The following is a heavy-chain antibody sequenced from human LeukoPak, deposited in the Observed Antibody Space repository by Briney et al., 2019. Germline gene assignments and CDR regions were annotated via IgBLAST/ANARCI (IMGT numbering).Heavy chain of an antibody. CDR1: GFTFSSYS. J-gene: IGHJ3*02. CDR2: ISSSSSTI. V-gene: IGHV3-48*04. D-gene: IGHD3-22*01. CDR3: ARERKTLIAITMIAWDAFDI. Sequence: PGGSLRLSCAASGFTFSSYSMNWVRQAPGKGLEWVSYISSSSSTIYYADSVKGRFTISRDNAKNSLYLQMNSLRAEDTAVYYCARERKTLIAITMIAWDAFDIWGQGTMVTVSS.